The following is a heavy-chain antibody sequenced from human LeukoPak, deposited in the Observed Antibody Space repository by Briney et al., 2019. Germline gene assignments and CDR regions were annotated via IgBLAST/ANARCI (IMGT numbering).Heavy chain of an antibody. V-gene: IGHV4-39*01. D-gene: IGHD6-13*01. J-gene: IGHJ5*02. CDR1: GGSISSAAYY. CDR2: IYYTRTT. Sequence: SETLSLTCTVSGGSISSAAYYWGWVRQPPGKGLDWIGSIYYTRTTYYSPSLQTRATLSFDTSKNQFSLKLTSVTAADTAVYFCARRPIAAGNNWFDPWGQGTLVTVSS. CDR3: ARRPIAAGNNWFDP.